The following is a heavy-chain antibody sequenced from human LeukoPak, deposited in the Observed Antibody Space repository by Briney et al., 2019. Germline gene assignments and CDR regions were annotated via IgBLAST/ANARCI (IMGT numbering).Heavy chain of an antibody. CDR1: GGSISSGGYY. CDR3: ARVVVVTASPFVDYGMDV. D-gene: IGHD2-21*02. V-gene: IGHV4-31*03. J-gene: IGHJ6*02. Sequence: SETLSLTCTVSGGSISSGGYYWSWIRQHPGKGLEWIGYIYYSGSTYYNPSLKSRVTISVDTSKNQFYLKLSSVTAADTAVYYCARVVVVTASPFVDYGMDVWGQGTTVTVSS. CDR2: IYYSGST.